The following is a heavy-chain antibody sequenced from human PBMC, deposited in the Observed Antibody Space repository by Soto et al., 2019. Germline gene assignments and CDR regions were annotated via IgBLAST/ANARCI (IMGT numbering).Heavy chain of an antibody. Sequence: QVQLVQSGAEVKKPGASVKVSCKASGGTFSSYAISWVRQAPGQGLEWLGGINPIFGTANYAQKFQGRVTITADKSTSTAYMELSSLRSEDTAVYYCARDLRPRGYYFDYWGQGTLVTVSS. CDR3: ARDLRPRGYYFDY. J-gene: IGHJ4*02. CDR1: GGTFSSYA. CDR2: INPIFGTA. V-gene: IGHV1-69*06.